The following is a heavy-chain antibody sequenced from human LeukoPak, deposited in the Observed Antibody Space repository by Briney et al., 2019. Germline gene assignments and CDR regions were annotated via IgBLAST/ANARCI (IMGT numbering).Heavy chain of an antibody. J-gene: IGHJ6*03. V-gene: IGHV4-59*01. CDR1: GGSISSYY. Sequence: SETLSLTCTVSGGSISSYYWSWIRQPPGKGLEWIGYIYYSGCNNYNPSLKSRVTISVDTFKNQFSLKLSSVTAADTAVYYCARGGRESGHSLEWLLSGSDYYYMDVWGKGTTVTVSS. CDR3: ARGGRESGHSLEWLLSGSDYYYMDV. CDR2: IYYSGCN. D-gene: IGHD3-3*01.